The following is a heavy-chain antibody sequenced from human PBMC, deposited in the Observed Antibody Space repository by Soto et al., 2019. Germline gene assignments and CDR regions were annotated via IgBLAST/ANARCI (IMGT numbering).Heavy chain of an antibody. J-gene: IGHJ6*02. CDR3: ASARLYYDFWSGYTLGYYYGMDV. Sequence: SETLSLTCTVSGGSISSYYWSWIRQPPGKGLEWIGYIYYSGSTDYNPSLKSRVTISVDTSKNQFSLELSSVTAADTAVYYCASARLYYDFWSGYTLGYYYGMDVWGQGTTVTVSS. CDR2: IYYSGST. D-gene: IGHD3-3*01. V-gene: IGHV4-59*01. CDR1: GGSISSYY.